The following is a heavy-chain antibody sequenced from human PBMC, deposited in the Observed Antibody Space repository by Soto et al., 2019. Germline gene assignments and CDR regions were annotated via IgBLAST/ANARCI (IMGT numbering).Heavy chain of an antibody. D-gene: IGHD2-2*01. V-gene: IGHV4-34*01. CDR1: GGSFSGYY. CDR2: TNHSGST. J-gene: IGHJ5*02. CDR3: ARVVGVPAAINWFDP. Sequence: PSETLSLTCAVYGGSFSGYYWSWIRQPPGKGLEWIGETNHSGSTNYNPSLKSRVTISVDTSKNQFSLKLSSVTAADTAVYYCARVVGVPAAINWFDPWGQGTLVTVSS.